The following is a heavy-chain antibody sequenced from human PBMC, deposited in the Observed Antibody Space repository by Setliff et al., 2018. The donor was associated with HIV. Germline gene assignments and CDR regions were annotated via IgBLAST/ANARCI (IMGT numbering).Heavy chain of an antibody. V-gene: IGHV3-13*01. Sequence: PSETLSLTCAVYGGSLSGYYWSWVRQATGKGLEWVSVIVIAGDTYYSCSVKGRFTISRDNAKNSLFLQMNSLRAEDTAIYYCARLLRGGGDYFDYWGQGTLVTVSS. J-gene: IGHJ4*02. CDR2: IVIAGDT. CDR3: ARLLRGGGDYFDY. CDR1: GGSLSGYY. D-gene: IGHD3-10*01.